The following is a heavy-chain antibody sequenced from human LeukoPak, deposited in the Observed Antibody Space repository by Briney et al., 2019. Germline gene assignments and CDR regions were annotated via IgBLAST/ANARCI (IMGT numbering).Heavy chain of an antibody. CDR1: GGTFISYA. J-gene: IGHJ4*02. D-gene: IGHD6-13*01. CDR3: AVIAAAAATNFDY. V-gene: IGHV1-69*13. CDR2: IIPIFGTA. Sequence: SVKVSCKASGGTFISYAISWLRQAPGQGLEWMGGIIPIFGTANYAQKFQGRVTITADESTSTAYMELSSLRSEDTAVYYCAVIAAAAATNFDYWGQGTLVTVSS.